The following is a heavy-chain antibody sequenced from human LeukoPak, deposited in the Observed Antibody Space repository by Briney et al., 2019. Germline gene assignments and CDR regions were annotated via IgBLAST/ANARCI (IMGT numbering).Heavy chain of an antibody. J-gene: IGHJ4*02. Sequence: SETLSLTCAVYGGSFSSYYWGWIRQPPGKGLEWIGSIYYSGSTYYNPSLKSRVTISVDTSKNQFSLKLSSVTAADTAVYYCARGTPRGYSYGEFDYWGQGTLVTVSS. CDR1: GGSFSSYY. CDR3: ARGTPRGYSYGEFDY. D-gene: IGHD5-18*01. V-gene: IGHV4-39*07. CDR2: IYYSGST.